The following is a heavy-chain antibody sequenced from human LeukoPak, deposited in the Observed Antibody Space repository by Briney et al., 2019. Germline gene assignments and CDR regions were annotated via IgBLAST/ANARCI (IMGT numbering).Heavy chain of an antibody. CDR3: ATSNDAKIAPFDH. CDR1: GVSMSAYQ. D-gene: IGHD2-21*01. CDR2: INTKGET. Sequence: PSETLSLTCSVSGVSMSAYQWSWVRQSPEKGLEWIGCINTKGETSYNPSLKSRVTTSVDTSKSQFSLRLTSVTAADTAVYYCATSNDAKIAPFDHWGQGAPVTVSS. V-gene: IGHV4-4*09. J-gene: IGHJ4*02.